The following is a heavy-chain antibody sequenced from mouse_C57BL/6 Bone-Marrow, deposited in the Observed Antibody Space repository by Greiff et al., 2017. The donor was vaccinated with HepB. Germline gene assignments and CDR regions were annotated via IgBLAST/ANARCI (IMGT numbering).Heavy chain of an antibody. Sequence: VQGVESGPGLVAPSQSLSITCTVSGFSLTSYAISWVRQPPGKGLEWLGVIWTGGGTNYNSALKSRLSISKDNSKSQVFLKMNSLQTDDTARYYCARKRGSSSNWYFDVWGTGTTVTVSS. V-gene: IGHV2-9-1*01. CDR1: GFSLTSYA. D-gene: IGHD1-1*01. J-gene: IGHJ1*03. CDR3: ARKRGSSSNWYFDV. CDR2: IWTGGGT.